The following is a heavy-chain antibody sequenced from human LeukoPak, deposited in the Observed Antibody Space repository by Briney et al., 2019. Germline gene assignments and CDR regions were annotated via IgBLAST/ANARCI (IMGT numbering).Heavy chain of an antibody. J-gene: IGHJ4*02. CDR3: ARSLSGSLDY. Sequence: SETLSLTCTVSGGSISSGGYYWSWIRQHPGKGLEWIGYIYYSGSTNYNPSLKSRVTISVDTSKNQFSLKLSSVTAADTAVYYCARSLSGSLDYWGQGTLVTVSS. CDR2: IYYSGST. D-gene: IGHD1-26*01. V-gene: IGHV4-61*08. CDR1: GGSISSGGYY.